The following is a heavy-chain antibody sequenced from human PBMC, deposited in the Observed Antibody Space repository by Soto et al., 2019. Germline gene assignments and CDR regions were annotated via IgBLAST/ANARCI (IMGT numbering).Heavy chain of an antibody. CDR3: ARDLDCSSSFDY. V-gene: IGHV3-11*01. Sequence: GGSLRLSCAASGFTFSDYYMSWIRQAPGKGLEWVSYISSSGSTIYYADSVKGRFTISRDNAKNSLYLQMNSLRAEGTAVYYCARDLDCSSSFDYWGQGPLVTVSS. J-gene: IGHJ4*02. CDR1: GFTFSDYY. CDR2: ISSSGSTI. D-gene: IGHD6-6*01.